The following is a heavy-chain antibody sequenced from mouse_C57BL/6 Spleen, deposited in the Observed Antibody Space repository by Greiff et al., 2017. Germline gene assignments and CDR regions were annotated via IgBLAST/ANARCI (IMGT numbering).Heavy chain of an antibody. Sequence: EVQLQQSGPELVKPGASVKIPCKASGYTFTDYNMDWVKQSHGKSLEWIGDINPNNGGTIYNQKFKGKATLTVDKSSSTAYMELRSLTSEDTAVYYCARPYYYGSSYGLYFDVWGTGTTVTVSS. CDR2: INPNNGGT. CDR1: GYTFTDYN. CDR3: ARPYYYGSSYGLYFDV. J-gene: IGHJ1*03. V-gene: IGHV1-18*01. D-gene: IGHD1-1*01.